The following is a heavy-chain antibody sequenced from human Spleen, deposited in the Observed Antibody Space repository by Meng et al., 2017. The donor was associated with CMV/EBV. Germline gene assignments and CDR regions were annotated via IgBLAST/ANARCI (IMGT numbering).Heavy chain of an antibody. Sequence: GESLKISCAASGFTFSSYSMNWVRQAPGKGLEWVAVIWYDGSNKYYADSVKGRFTISRDNSKNTLYLQMNSLRAEDTAVYYCAKQTMPLQPGDYYGMDVWGQGTTVTVSS. J-gene: IGHJ6*02. D-gene: IGHD2-2*01. CDR1: GFTFSSYS. CDR3: AKQTMPLQPGDYYGMDV. CDR2: IWYDGSNK. V-gene: IGHV3-33*08.